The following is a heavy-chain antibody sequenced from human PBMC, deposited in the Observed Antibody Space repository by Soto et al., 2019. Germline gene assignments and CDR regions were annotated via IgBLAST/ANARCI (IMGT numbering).Heavy chain of an antibody. CDR3: ARLLVAIFGVARRGDY. CDR1: GFTFSSYP. CDR2: ISYDGTKK. Sequence: QVQLVESGGGVVQPGRSLRISCEASGFTFSSYPMHWVRQAPGKGLEWVAVISYDGTKKYYTDSVKGRFTISRDNSKNTLYLQMYSLRPEDTALYFCARLLVAIFGVARRGDYWGQGILVTVSS. J-gene: IGHJ4*02. D-gene: IGHD3-3*01. V-gene: IGHV3-30-3*01.